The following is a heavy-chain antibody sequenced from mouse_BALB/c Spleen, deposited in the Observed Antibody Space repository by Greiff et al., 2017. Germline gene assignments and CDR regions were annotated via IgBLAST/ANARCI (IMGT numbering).Heavy chain of an antibody. D-gene: IGHD2-2*01. CDR1: GDSITSGY. V-gene: IGHV3-8*02. J-gene: IGHJ2*01. Sequence: EVKLQESGPSLVKPSQTLSLTCSVTGDSITSGYWNWIRKFPGNKLEYMGYISYSGSTYYNPSLKSRISITRDTSKNQYYLQLNSVTTEDTATYYCARGWLPRYYFDYWGQGTTLTVSS. CDR2: ISYSGST. CDR3: ARGWLPRYYFDY.